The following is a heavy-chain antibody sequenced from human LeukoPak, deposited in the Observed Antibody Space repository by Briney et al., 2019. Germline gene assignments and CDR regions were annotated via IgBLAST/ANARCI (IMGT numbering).Heavy chain of an antibody. CDR1: GFTFSSYA. D-gene: IGHD2-2*02. CDR3: AKAYPSYCSSTSCYTALDV. Sequence: GGSLRLSCAASGFTFSSYAMSWVRQAPGKGLEWVSAISGSSGSTYYADSVKGRFTISRDNSKNTLYLQMNSLRAEDTAVYYCAKAYPSYCSSTSCYTALDVWGQGTTVTVSS. J-gene: IGHJ6*02. CDR2: ISGSSGST. V-gene: IGHV3-23*01.